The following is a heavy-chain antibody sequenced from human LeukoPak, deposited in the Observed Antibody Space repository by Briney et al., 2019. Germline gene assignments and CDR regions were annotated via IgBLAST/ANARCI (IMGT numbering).Heavy chain of an antibody. CDR3: ASEDCSGGSCYSMYGY. J-gene: IGHJ4*02. CDR2: IKQDGSEK. Sequence: GGSLRLSCAASGFTFSSYWMSWVRQAPGKGLEWVANIKQDGSEKYYVDSVKGRFTISRDNAKNSLYLQMNSLRAEDTAVYYCASEDCSGGSCYSMYGYWGQGTLVTVSS. V-gene: IGHV3-7*01. D-gene: IGHD2-15*01. CDR1: GFTFSSYW.